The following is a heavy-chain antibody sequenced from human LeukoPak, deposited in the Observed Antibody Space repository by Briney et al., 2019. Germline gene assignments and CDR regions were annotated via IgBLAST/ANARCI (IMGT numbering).Heavy chain of an antibody. CDR2: ISPSTNTI. CDR3: ARVGATGWYFDF. D-gene: IGHD1-26*01. CDR1: GFTFSDYY. J-gene: IGHJ2*01. Sequence: PGGSLRLSCAASGFTFSDYYMTWIRQAPGKGLEWISYISPSTNTIYYADSVKGRFTISRDNAKNSLYLQMNSLRAEDTAVYYCARVGATGWYFDFWGRGTLVTVSS. V-gene: IGHV3-11*04.